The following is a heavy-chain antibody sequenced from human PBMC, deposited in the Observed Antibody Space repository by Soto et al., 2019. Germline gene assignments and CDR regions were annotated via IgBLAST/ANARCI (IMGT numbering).Heavy chain of an antibody. J-gene: IGHJ6*02. CDR2: ISTDLRAL. CDR1: VFTISTYH. V-gene: IGHV3-48*02. Sequence: WWSLRLSCSASVFTISTYHLNWFRQAPGKGLEWVSYISTDLRALYYADSVRGRFTISRDNAKNSLYLQMTSLRDEDTGVYYCTRDGRRGYDMDVWGQGTTVTVSS. D-gene: IGHD1-26*01. CDR3: TRDGRRGYDMDV.